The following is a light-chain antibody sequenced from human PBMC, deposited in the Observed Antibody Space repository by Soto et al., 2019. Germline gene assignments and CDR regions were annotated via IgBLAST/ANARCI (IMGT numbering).Light chain of an antibody. J-gene: IGKJ5*01. Sequence: EIVMTQSPATLYVSPGERATLSCRASQSVSSNLAWYQQKPGQAPRLLIYGASTRATGIPARFSGSGSGTDFTLTISRLEPEDFAVYYCQQHGSSPITFGQGTRLEI. CDR3: QQHGSSPIT. CDR1: QSVSSN. V-gene: IGKV3-15*01. CDR2: GAS.